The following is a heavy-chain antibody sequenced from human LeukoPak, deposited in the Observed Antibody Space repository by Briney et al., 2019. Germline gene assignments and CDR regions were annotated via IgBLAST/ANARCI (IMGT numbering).Heavy chain of an antibody. CDR2: VSWDSTRM. J-gene: IGHJ4*02. D-gene: IGHD3-3*01. V-gene: IGHV3-9*01. Sequence: GGSLRLSCAASGFNFDAYAMHWVRQVPGRGLEWVSGVSWDSTRMAYADSVKGRFTISRDNAKNSLYLQITSLRPEDTAVYYCSRSPDFWSALDFWGQGTLVAVSS. CDR1: GFNFDAYA. CDR3: SRSPDFWSALDF.